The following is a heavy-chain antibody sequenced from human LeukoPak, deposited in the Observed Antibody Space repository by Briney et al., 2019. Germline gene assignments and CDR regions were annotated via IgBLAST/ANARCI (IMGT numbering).Heavy chain of an antibody. CDR2: MNPNSGNT. Sequence: GASVKVSCKASGYTFTSYDINWVRQATGQGLEWMGWMNPNSGNTGYAQKFQGRVTMTRNTSISTAYMELSSLRSEDTAVYYCARVCIAARTSWGFYYYYMDVWGKGTTVTVSS. J-gene: IGHJ6*03. D-gene: IGHD6-6*01. CDR3: ARVCIAARTSWGFYYYYMDV. V-gene: IGHV1-8*01. CDR1: GYTFTSYD.